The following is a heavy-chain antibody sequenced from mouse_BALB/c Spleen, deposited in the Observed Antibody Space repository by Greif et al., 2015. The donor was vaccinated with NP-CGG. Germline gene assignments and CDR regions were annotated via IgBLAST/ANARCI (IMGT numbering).Heavy chain of an antibody. J-gene: IGHJ2*01. CDR2: IYPGDGDT. Sequence: QVQLQQSGAELVRPGSSVKISCKASGYAFSSYWMNWVKQRPGQGLEWIGQIYPGDGDTNYNGKFKGKATLTADKSSSTAYMQLRSLKSEDFAVDFCARSQGYYFDYWGQGTTLTVSS. V-gene: IGHV1-80*01. CDR1: GYAFSSYW. CDR3: ARSQGYYFDY.